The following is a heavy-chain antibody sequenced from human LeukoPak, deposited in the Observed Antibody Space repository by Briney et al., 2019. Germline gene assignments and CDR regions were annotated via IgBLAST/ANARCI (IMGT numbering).Heavy chain of an antibody. CDR1: GGSFSVYY. CDR3: ARGSGPRTIRFLEWLYRYVWFDP. V-gene: IGHV4-34*01. CDR2: INHSGST. J-gene: IGHJ5*02. D-gene: IGHD3-3*01. Sequence: SETLSLTFAVYGGSFSVYYWSWIRQPPGKGLEWIGEINHSGSTNYNPSLKSRVTISVDTSKNQFSLKLSSVTAADTAVYYCARGSGPRTIRFLEWLYRYVWFDPWGQGTLVTVSS.